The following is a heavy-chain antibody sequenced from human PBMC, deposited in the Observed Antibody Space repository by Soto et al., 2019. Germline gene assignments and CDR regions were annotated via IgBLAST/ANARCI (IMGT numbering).Heavy chain of an antibody. D-gene: IGHD4-17*01. CDR3: PHYMTTMNTGYFGY. V-gene: IGHV2-5*01. Sequence: SGPTLVNPTQTLALTCTFSGFSLTTSGVGVGWFRQPPGKALEWLALVYWNDDKRYSPSLKNRLTITRDTSKSQVVLTMTNMDPMDTATYYCPHYMTTMNTGYFGYWGQGILVTVSS. J-gene: IGHJ4*02. CDR2: VYWNDDK. CDR1: GFSLTTSGVG.